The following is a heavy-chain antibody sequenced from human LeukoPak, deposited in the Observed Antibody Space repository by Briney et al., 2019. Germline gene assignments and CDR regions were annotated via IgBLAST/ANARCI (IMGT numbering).Heavy chain of an antibody. CDR3: AKDGIWFGETNNVY. V-gene: IGHV3-23*01. CDR1: GFTFSSYA. Sequence: GGSLRLSCAASGFTFSSYAMSWVRQAPGKGLEWVSAISGSGGSTYYADSVKGRFTISRDNSKNTLYLQMNSLRAEDTAVYYCAKDGIWFGETNNVYWGQGTLVTVSS. D-gene: IGHD3-10*01. CDR2: ISGSGGST. J-gene: IGHJ4*02.